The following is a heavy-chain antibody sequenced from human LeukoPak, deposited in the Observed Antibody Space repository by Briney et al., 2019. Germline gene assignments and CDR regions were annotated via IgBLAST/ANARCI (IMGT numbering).Heavy chain of an antibody. J-gene: IGHJ4*02. V-gene: IGHV4-39*01. CDR3: ATHSSSWGEFDY. CDR1: GGSISSSSYY. Sequence: PSETLSLTCTVSGGSISSSSYYWGWIRQPPGKGLEWIGSIYYSGSTYYNPSLKSRVTISVDTSKNQFSLKLSSVTAADMAVYYCATHSSSWGEFDYWGQGTLVTVSS. D-gene: IGHD6-13*01. CDR2: IYYSGST.